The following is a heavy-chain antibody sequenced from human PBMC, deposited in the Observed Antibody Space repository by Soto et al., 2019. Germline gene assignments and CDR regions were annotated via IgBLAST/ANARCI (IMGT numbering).Heavy chain of an antibody. D-gene: IGHD6-13*01. Sequence: QVQLVESGGGVVQPGRSLRLSCAASGFTFSSYAMHWVRQAPGKGLEWVAVISYDGSNKYYADSVKGRFTISRDNSKNTLYLLMNSLIAKDTAVYYCARDSVIAAAGNEYYYYGMDVWDQGTTVTVSS. CDR2: ISYDGSNK. V-gene: IGHV3-30-3*01. J-gene: IGHJ6*02. CDR3: ARDSVIAAAGNEYYYYGMDV. CDR1: GFTFSSYA.